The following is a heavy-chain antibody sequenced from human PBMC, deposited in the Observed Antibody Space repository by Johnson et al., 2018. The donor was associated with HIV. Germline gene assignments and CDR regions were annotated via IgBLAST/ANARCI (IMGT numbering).Heavy chain of an antibody. Sequence: VQLVESGGGLVQPGRSLRLSCTASGFTFGDYAMSWVRQAPGKGLEWVGFIRSKAYGGTTEYAASVKGRFTISRDDSKSIAYLQMNSLKTEDTAVYYCTRVNRNWGIEAFDIWGQGKMVTVSS. CDR3: TRVNRNWGIEAFDI. D-gene: IGHD7-27*01. V-gene: IGHV3-49*04. CDR2: IRSKAYGGTT. J-gene: IGHJ3*02. CDR1: GFTFGDYA.